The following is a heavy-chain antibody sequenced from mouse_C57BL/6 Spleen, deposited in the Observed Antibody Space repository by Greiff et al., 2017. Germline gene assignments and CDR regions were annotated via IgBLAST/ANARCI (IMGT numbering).Heavy chain of an antibody. CDR1: GYTFTSYW. CDR2: IHPNSGST. V-gene: IGHV1-64*01. CDR3: ARRGDDYGAMDY. Sequence: QVQLQQPGAELVKPGASVKLSCKASGYTFTSYWMHWVKQRPGQGLEWIGMIHPNSGSTNYNEKFKSKATLTVDKSSSTAYMQLSSLTSEDSAVYYCARRGDDYGAMDYWGQGTSVTVSS. J-gene: IGHJ4*01.